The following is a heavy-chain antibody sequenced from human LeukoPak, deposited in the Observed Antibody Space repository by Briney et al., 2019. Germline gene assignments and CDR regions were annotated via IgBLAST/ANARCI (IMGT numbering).Heavy chain of an antibody. CDR3: ARDYQEAFDY. CDR2: ISSSSSTI. V-gene: IGHV3-48*01. Sequence: PGGSLRLSCAASGFTFSSYSMNWVRQAPGKGLEWVSHISSSSSTISYADSVKGRFTVSRDNAKNSLYLQMNSLRAEDTAVYYCARDYQEAFDYWGQGTLVTVSS. J-gene: IGHJ4*02. CDR1: GFTFSSYS. D-gene: IGHD3-16*02.